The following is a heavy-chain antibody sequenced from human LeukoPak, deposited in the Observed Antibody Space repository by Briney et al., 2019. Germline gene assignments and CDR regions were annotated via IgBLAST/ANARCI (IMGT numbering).Heavy chain of an antibody. CDR2: INPNSGGT. V-gene: IGHV1-2*02. D-gene: IGHD3-3*01. J-gene: IGHJ4*02. CDR3: ARTPFMELAVDY. Sequence: ASVKVSCKASGYTFTGYYMHWVRQAPGQGLEWMGWINPNSGGTDYAQKFQGRVTMTRDTSISTAYMELSRLRSDDTAVYYCARTPFMELAVDYWGQGTLVTVSS. CDR1: GYTFTGYY.